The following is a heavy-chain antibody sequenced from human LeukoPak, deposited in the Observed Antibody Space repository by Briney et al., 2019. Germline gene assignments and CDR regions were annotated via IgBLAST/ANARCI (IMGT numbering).Heavy chain of an antibody. CDR3: ARHGGYSGYDYRFDY. Sequence: PSETLSLTCTVSGGSISNYYWSWIRQPPGKGLEWIGYIYYSGSTNYNPSLKSRVTISVDTSKNQFSLKLSSVTAADTAVYYCARHGGYSGYDYRFDYWGQGTLVTVSS. CDR2: IYYSGST. V-gene: IGHV4-59*08. D-gene: IGHD5-12*01. J-gene: IGHJ4*02. CDR1: GGSISNYY.